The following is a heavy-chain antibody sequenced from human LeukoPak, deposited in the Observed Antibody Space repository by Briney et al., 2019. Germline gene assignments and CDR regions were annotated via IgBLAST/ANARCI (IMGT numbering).Heavy chain of an antibody. D-gene: IGHD3-3*01. J-gene: IGHJ4*02. CDR2: IYHSGST. CDR3: ARTPSLEWLSYFDY. CDR1: GYSISSGYF. Sequence: ASETLSLTCTVSGYSISSGYFWGWIRQPPGKGLEWIGSIYHSGSTYYNPSLKSRVTISIDTSKNQFSLKLSSVTAADTAVYYCARTPSLEWLSYFDYWGQGTLVTVSS. V-gene: IGHV4-38-2*02.